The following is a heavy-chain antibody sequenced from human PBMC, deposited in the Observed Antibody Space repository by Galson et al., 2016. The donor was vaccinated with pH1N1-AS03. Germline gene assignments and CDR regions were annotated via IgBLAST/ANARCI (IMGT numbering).Heavy chain of an antibody. CDR2: IMYDGNRK. J-gene: IGHJ4*02. CDR1: GFSLSGYS. V-gene: IGHV3-30*03. D-gene: IGHD3-22*01. Sequence: SLRLSCAASGFSLSGYSMNWVRQAPGKGLEWVAVIMYDGNRKYYADSVNGRFTISRDNSKNTLYLQMDSLRPEDTAIYYCARDYYERDSYYYSAAGSWGQGTQVTVSS. CDR3: ARDYYERDSYYYSAAGS.